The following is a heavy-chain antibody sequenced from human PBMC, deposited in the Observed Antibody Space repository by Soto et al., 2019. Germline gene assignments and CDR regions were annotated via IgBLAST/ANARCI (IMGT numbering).Heavy chain of an antibody. D-gene: IGHD3-16*01. CDR2: ISAYNGNT. Sequence: QVQLVQSGAEVKKPGASVKVSCKASGYTFTSYGISWVRQAPGQGREWMGWISAYNGNTNYAQKLQGRVTMTTDTSTSTAYMELRSLRSDDTAVYYCAREITSGTPAVDWFDPWGQGTLVTVSS. CDR3: AREITSGTPAVDWFDP. V-gene: IGHV1-18*01. CDR1: GYTFTSYG. J-gene: IGHJ5*02.